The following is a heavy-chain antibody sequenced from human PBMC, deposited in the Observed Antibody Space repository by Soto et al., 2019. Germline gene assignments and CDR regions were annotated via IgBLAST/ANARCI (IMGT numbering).Heavy chain of an antibody. CDR2: IYYSGST. J-gene: IGHJ6*02. Sequence: SETLSLTCTVSGGSISSSSYYWGWIRQPPGKGLEWIGSIYYSGSTYYNPSLKSRVTISVDTSKNQFSLKLSSVTAADTAVYYCARRLGWFGELFNYYYYGMAVWGQGTTVTVSS. CDR1: GGSISSSSYY. V-gene: IGHV4-39*01. D-gene: IGHD3-10*01. CDR3: ARRLGWFGELFNYYYYGMAV.